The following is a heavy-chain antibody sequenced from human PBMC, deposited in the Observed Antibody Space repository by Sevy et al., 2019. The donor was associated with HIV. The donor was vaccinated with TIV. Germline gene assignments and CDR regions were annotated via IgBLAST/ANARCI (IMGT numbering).Heavy chain of an antibody. D-gene: IGHD3-3*01. V-gene: IGHV1-18*01. CDR2: ISAYNGNT. CDR1: GYTFTSYG. CDR3: ARVTADYDFWSGYYPYYYYGMDV. Sequence: ASVKVSCKASGYTFTSYGISWVRQAPGQGLEWMGWISAYNGNTNYAQKLQGRVTMTTDTSTSTAYMELRSLRSDDTAVYYCARVTADYDFWSGYYPYYYYGMDVWGRGTTVTVSS. J-gene: IGHJ6*02.